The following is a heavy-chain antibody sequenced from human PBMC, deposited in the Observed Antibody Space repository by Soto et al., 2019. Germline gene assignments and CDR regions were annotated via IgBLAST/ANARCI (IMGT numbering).Heavy chain of an antibody. CDR3: ASREGPQTSDAFDI. V-gene: IGHV3-33*01. CDR2: IWYDGSNK. J-gene: IGHJ3*02. CDR1: GFTFSSYG. Sequence: QVQLVESGGGVVQPGRSLRLSCAASGFTFSSYGMHWVRQAPGKGLEWVAVIWYDGSNKYYADSVKGRFTISRDNSQNTLYLQMNSLRAEDTAVYYCASREGPQTSDAFDIWGQGTMVTVSS.